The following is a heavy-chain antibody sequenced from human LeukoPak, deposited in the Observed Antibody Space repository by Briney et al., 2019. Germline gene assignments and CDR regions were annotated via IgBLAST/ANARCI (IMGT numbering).Heavy chain of an antibody. CDR2: LYSGGST. J-gene: IGHJ5*02. Sequence: GGSLRLSCAASGFTVGTNYMTWVRQAPGKGLEWVSVLYSGGSTYCADSVKGRFTISRDNSKNTLYLQMNSLRVEDTAMYYCARGEPVSWGQGTLVTVSS. CDR3: ARGEPVS. CDR1: GFTVGTNY. V-gene: IGHV3-53*01.